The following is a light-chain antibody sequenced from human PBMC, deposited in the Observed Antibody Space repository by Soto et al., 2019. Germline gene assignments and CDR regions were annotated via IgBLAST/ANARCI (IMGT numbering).Light chain of an antibody. CDR1: EAIRSA. V-gene: IGKV1-6*01. CDR2: AAS. CDR3: LLDFRYFWA. Sequence: AIQLTQSPSSLSASVGDRVTITCRASEAIRSALGWYQQKPGKVPKLLIYAASILQSGVPSRFSGSGSGTDFTLTISSLQPEDFATYYCLLDFRYFWAFGQGTKVDNK. J-gene: IGKJ1*01.